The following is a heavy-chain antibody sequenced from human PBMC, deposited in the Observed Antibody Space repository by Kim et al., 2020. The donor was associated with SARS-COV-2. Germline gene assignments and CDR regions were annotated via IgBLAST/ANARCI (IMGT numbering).Heavy chain of an antibody. CDR3: VKGISFPDY. CDR1: GFTFSNQA. V-gene: IGHV3-23*01. Sequence: GGSLRLSCAASGFTFSNQAMSWVRQAPGKGLEWVSSITNNGGGTYYADSVKGRFTISRDNSKNTLSLQMNSLGAEDTALYFCVKGISFPDYWRQGTLVTVSS. CDR2: ITNNGGGT. J-gene: IGHJ4*02.